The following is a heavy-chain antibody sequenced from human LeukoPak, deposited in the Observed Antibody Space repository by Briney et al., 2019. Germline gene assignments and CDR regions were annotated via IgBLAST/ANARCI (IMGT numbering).Heavy chain of an antibody. D-gene: IGHD6-19*01. CDR3: AKGPFTSQWLAQFDY. V-gene: IGHV3-23*01. CDR1: GFTLSTYA. Sequence: GGSLRLSCVASGFTLSTYAMSWVRQAPGKGPEWVSASSGSGGSTYYADSVKGRFTISRDNSKNTLYLQMNSLRAEDTAVYYCAKGPFTSQWLAQFDYWGQGTLVTVSS. J-gene: IGHJ4*02. CDR2: SSGSGGST.